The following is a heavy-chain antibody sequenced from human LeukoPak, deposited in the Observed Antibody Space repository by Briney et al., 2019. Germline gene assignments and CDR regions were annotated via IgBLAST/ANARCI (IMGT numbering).Heavy chain of an antibody. CDR3: ATLTGGDDAFDI. Sequence: SETLSLTCTVSGGSISSFYYTWIRQPPGKGLEWIGYIDSSGITNYNSSLNSRVTISLDTSQNQFSLKLNSVTAADTAVYYCATLTGGDDAFDIWGQGTMVTVSS. D-gene: IGHD4-23*01. CDR1: GGSISSFY. V-gene: IGHV4-59*03. CDR2: IDSSGIT. J-gene: IGHJ3*02.